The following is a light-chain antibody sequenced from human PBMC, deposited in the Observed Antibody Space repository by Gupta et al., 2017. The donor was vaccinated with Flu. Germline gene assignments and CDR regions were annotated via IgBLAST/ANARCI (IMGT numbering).Light chain of an antibody. J-gene: IGKJ4*02. CDR1: QGIRAN. V-gene: IGKV1-6*01. CDR3: LQDYNYPRT. CDR2: AAS. Sequence: AIQMDQSPSSLSASVGDRITITCRATQGIRANLAWYQQKPGKAPRLLIYAASFLQRGVPSRFSGSGSDRDFTLTISGLQPEDFATYYCLQDYNYPRTFGRGTDVEI.